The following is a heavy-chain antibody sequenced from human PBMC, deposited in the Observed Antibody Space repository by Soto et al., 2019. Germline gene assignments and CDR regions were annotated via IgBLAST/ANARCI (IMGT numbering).Heavy chain of an antibody. J-gene: IGHJ4*02. CDR3: ARVVGDTLMIRARYYLDS. Sequence: SDTLSLTSTVFGGAVSVNYWTWIRQPPGKRLGWIGYIHYSGSTNYSYYLKRRINISVDTSKDRLSLQRSSGTAADSAVYYCARVVGDTLMIRARYYLDSWGQGILVTVSS. V-gene: IGHV4-59*02. CDR1: GGAVSVNY. CDR2: IHYSGST. D-gene: IGHD3-16*01.